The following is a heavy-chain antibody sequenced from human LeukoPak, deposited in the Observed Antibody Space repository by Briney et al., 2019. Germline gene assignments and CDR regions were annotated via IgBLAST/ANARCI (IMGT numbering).Heavy chain of an antibody. D-gene: IGHD5-24*01. Sequence: GASVKVSCKAPGGTFSSYAISWVRQAPGQGLEWMGGIIPIFGTANYAQKFQGRVTITTDESTSTAYMELSSLRSEDTAVYYCARSASRRWLQFSYYYYMDVWGQGTLVTVSS. CDR3: ARSASRRWLQFSYYYYMDV. V-gene: IGHV1-69*05. CDR2: IIPIFGTA. J-gene: IGHJ6*03. CDR1: GGTFSSYA.